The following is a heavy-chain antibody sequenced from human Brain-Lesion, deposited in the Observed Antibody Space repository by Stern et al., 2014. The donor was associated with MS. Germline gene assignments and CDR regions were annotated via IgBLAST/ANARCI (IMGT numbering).Heavy chain of an antibody. D-gene: IGHD2-15*01. CDR1: GGSVSSTSYA. V-gene: IGHV4-39*01. CDR2: IYYSGNT. CDR3: AGEEDIRYCSGGSCTGNWFDP. J-gene: IGHJ5*02. Sequence: VQLVESGPGLVKPSETLSLTCTVAGGSVSSTSYAWAWIRQPPGKGLEWIGTIYYSGNTYYSPSLKSRLTLSLDTSQNQFSLQLGFVTAADTAVYYCAGEEDIRYCSGGSCTGNWFDPWGQGTLVTVSS.